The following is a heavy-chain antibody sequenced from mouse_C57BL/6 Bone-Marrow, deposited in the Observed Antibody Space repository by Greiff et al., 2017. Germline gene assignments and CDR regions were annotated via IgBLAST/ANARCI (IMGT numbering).Heavy chain of an antibody. D-gene: IGHD2-12*01. CDR2: INPYNGGT. Sequence: VQLKESGPVLVKPGASVKMSCTASGYTFTDYYMNWVKQSHGKSLEWIGVINPYNGGTSYNQKFKGKATLTVDKSSSTAYMELNSLTTEDSAVYYCAYSFYAMDYWGQGTSVTVSS. J-gene: IGHJ4*01. CDR1: GYTFTDYY. CDR3: AYSFYAMDY. V-gene: IGHV1-19*01.